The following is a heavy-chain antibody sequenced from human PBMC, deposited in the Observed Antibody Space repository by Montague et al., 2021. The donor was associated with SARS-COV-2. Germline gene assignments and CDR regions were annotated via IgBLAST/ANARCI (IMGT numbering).Heavy chain of an antibody. CDR3: ARSLLWFGELNAFDL. D-gene: IGHD3-10*01. Sequence: PALVKPTQTLTLTCTFSGFSLSTSGMCVSWIRQPPGKALEWLALIDWDDDKYYSTSLKTRLTISKDTSKNQVVLTMTNMDSVDTATYYCARSLLWFGELNAFDLWGQGTMVTVSS. V-gene: IGHV2-70*01. J-gene: IGHJ3*01. CDR1: GFSLSTSGMC. CDR2: IDWDDDK.